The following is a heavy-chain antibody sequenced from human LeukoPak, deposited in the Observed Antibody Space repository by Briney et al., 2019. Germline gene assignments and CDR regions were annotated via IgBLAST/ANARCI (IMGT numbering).Heavy chain of an antibody. CDR2: INHSGST. D-gene: IGHD5-18*01. V-gene: IGHV4-34*01. CDR1: GGSFSGYY. J-gene: IGHJ6*03. CDR3: ARVKDTAMVGYYYYYMDV. Sequence: SETLSLTCAVYGGSFSGYYWSWIRQPPGKGLEWIGEINHSGSTNYNPSLKSRVTISVDTSKNQFSLKLSSVTAADTAVYYCARVKDTAMVGYYYYYMDVWGKGTTVTVSS.